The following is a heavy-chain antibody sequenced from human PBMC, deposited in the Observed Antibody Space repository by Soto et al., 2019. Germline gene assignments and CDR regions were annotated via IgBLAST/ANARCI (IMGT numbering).Heavy chain of an antibody. CDR1: GFTFSSYS. Sequence: GVSLRLSCAASGFTFSSYSMNWVRQAPGKGLEWVSYISSSSSTIYYADSVKGRFTISRDNAKNSLYLQMNSLRAEDTAVYYCARGGGGWSYYFDYWGQGALVTVSS. V-gene: IGHV3-48*01. CDR3: ARGGGGWSYYFDY. CDR2: ISSSSSTI. D-gene: IGHD6-19*01. J-gene: IGHJ4*02.